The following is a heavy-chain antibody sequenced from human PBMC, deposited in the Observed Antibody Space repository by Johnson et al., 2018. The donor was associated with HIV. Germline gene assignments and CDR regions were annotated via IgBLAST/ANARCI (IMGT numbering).Heavy chain of an antibody. Sequence: VQLVESGGGVVRPGGSLRLSCAASGFTFDDYGMSWVRQAPGKGLEWVSGINWNGGSTGYADSVKGRFTISRDNAKNSLYLQMNSLRAEDTSLYYCARALRVVVVAATFDAFDIWGQGTMVTVSS. J-gene: IGHJ3*02. CDR1: GFTFDDYG. CDR3: ARALRVVVVAATFDAFDI. D-gene: IGHD2-15*01. CDR2: INWNGGST. V-gene: IGHV3-20*04.